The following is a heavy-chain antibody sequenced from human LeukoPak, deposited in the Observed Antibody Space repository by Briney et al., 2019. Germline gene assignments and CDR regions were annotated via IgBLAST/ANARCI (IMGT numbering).Heavy chain of an antibody. CDR2: ISGSDDGT. CDR3: AKVVGFGEYKGIEY. Sequence: GGSERLSCAASGFTFSTYAMSWVRQIPGKGLEWVSAISGSDDGTYYADSVKGRFTISRDNSKNTLYLQMNRVRGEDTAMYYCAKVVGFGEYKGIEYWGQGTLVTVSS. CDR1: GFTFSTYA. V-gene: IGHV3-23*01. J-gene: IGHJ4*02. D-gene: IGHD4-17*01.